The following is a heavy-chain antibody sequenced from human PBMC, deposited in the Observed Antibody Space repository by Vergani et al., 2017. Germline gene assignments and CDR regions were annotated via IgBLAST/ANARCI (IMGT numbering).Heavy chain of an antibody. V-gene: IGHV5-51*03. Sequence: EVQLVQSGAEVKKPGESLKISCKGSGYSFTSYWIGWVRQMPGKGLEWIGRIYTSGSTNYNPSLKSRVTISVDTSKNQFSLKLSSVTAADTAVYYCARAPPYGDKGAYYYYYGMDVWGQGTTVTVSS. D-gene: IGHD4-17*01. CDR3: ARAPPYGDKGAYYYYYGMDV. CDR1: GYSFTSYW. J-gene: IGHJ6*02. CDR2: IYTSGST.